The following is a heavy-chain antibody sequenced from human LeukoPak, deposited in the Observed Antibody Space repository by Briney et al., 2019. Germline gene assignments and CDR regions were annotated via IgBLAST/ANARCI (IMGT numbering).Heavy chain of an antibody. Sequence: KSSETLSLTCAVYGGSFSGYYWTWIRQPPGKGLEWIGEINYSGSTKYNPSLKSRVTISVDTSKNQFSLKLSSVTAADTAVYYCARSRYYYGSGSYTAFDIWGQGTMVTVSS. CDR2: INYSGST. CDR1: GGSFSGYY. V-gene: IGHV4-34*01. J-gene: IGHJ3*02. D-gene: IGHD3-10*01. CDR3: ARSRYYYGSGSYTAFDI.